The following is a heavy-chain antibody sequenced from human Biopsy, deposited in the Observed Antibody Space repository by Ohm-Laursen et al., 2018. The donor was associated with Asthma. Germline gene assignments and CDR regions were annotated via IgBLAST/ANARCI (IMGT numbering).Heavy chain of an antibody. V-gene: IGHV1-3*01. CDR1: GYTFINYA. J-gene: IGHJ3*02. CDR2: INAGNGNT. D-gene: IGHD3-9*01. CDR3: ARTYYDFLTGQVKDAFGI. Sequence: ASVKVSCKASGYTFINYAIHWVRQAPGQRLEWMGWINAGNGNTKYSQKVQGRVTITRDTSASTAYMELRSLRSEDTAAYYCARTYYDFLTGQVKDAFGIWGQGTMVTVSS.